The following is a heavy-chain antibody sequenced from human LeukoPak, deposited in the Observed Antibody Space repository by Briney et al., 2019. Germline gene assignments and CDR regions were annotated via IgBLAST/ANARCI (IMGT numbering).Heavy chain of an antibody. V-gene: IGHV4-59*01. Sequence: PSETLSLTCTVSGGSISSYYWRWIRQPAGKGLEWIGYIYYSGSTNYNPSLKSRVTISVDTSKNQFSLKLSSVTAADTAVYYCARSVEGYCSGGSCYYYYYYMDVWGKGTTVTVSS. CDR1: GGSISSYY. D-gene: IGHD2-15*01. CDR2: IYYSGST. CDR3: ARSVEGYCSGGSCYYYYYYMDV. J-gene: IGHJ6*03.